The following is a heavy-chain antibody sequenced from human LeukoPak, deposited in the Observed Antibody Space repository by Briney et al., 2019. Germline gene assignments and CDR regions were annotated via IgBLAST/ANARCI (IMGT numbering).Heavy chain of an antibody. V-gene: IGHV1-69*13. J-gene: IGHJ4*02. D-gene: IGHD4-23*01. CDR1: GGTFSSYA. CDR3: ARDSSAYGGNLDY. CDR2: IIPIFGTA. Sequence: SVKVSCKASGGTFSSYAISWVRQAPGQGLEWMGGIIPIFGTANYAQKFQGRITITADESTSTAYMELSSLRSEDTAVYYCARDSSAYGGNLDYWGQGTLVTVSS.